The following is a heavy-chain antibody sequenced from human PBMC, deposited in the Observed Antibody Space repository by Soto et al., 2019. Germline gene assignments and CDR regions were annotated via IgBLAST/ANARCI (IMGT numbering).Heavy chain of an antibody. J-gene: IGHJ6*03. D-gene: IGHD2-2*01. CDR3: ARDLYCSSTSCYQYYYYMDV. CDR1: GGSISSSSYY. V-gene: IGHV4-39*02. CDR2: IYYSGST. Sequence: SETLSLTCTVSGGSISSSSYYWGWIRQPRGKGLEWIGSIYYSGSTYYNPSLKSRVTISVDPSKNQFSLKLSSVTAADTAVYYCARDLYCSSTSCYQYYYYMDVWGKGTTVTVSS.